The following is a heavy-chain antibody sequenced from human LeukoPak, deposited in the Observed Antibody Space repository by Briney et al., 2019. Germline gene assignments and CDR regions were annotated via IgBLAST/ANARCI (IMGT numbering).Heavy chain of an antibody. CDR2: ISYDGSNK. CDR1: GFTFSSYA. CDR3: ARGKERFDYMDV. V-gene: IGHV3-30-3*01. J-gene: IGHJ6*03. D-gene: IGHD1-1*01. Sequence: GGSLRLSCAASGFTFSSYAMHWVRQAPGKGLEWVAVISYDGSNKYYADSVKGRFTISGDNSKNTLYLQMNSLRAEGTAVYYCARGKERFDYMDVWGKGTTVTVSS.